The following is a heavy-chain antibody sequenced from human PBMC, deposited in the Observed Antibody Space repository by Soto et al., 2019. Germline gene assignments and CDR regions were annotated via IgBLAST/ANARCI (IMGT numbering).Heavy chain of an antibody. CDR3: AMVDPCVTPTPQDV. J-gene: IGHJ6*02. CDR1: GYIFVNYG. V-gene: IGHV1-18*01. D-gene: IGHD2-15*01. CDR2: ISPYTGNT. Sequence: QVQLEQSGDEVKKPGASVKVSCKASGYIFVNYGIAWVRQAPGQGLEWLGWISPYTGNTYYATKVQCRRTLTTDTSTRTAVMDRGSLASADTAVYYCAMVDPCVTPTPQDVWGQGTTVTVAS.